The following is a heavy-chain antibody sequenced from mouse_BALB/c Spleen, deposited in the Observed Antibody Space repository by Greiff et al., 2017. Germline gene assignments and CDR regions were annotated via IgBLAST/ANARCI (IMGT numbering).Heavy chain of an antibody. V-gene: IGHV5-6-4*01. Sequence: EVKLVESGGGLVKPGGSLKLSCAASGFTFSSYTMSWVRQTPEKRLEWVATISSGGSYTYYPDSVKGRFTISRDNAKNTLYLQMSSLKSEDTAMYYCTRDRTDYAMDYWGQGTSGTVSS. CDR1: GFTFSSYT. CDR3: TRDRTDYAMDY. CDR2: ISSGGSYT. J-gene: IGHJ4*01.